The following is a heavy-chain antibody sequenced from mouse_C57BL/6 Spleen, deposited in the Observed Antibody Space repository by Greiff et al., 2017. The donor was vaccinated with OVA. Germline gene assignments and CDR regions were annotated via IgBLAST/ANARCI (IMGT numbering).Heavy chain of an antibody. V-gene: IGHV1-15*01. CDR1: GYTFTDYE. Sequence: VKLQQSGAELVRPGASVTLSCKASGYTFTDYEMHWVKQTPVHGLEWIGAIDPETGGTAYNQKFKGKAILTADKSSSTAYMELRSLTSEDSAVYYCTRSYYYGSSPWFAYWGQGTLVTVSA. CDR2: IDPETGGT. D-gene: IGHD1-1*01. CDR3: TRSYYYGSSPWFAY. J-gene: IGHJ3*01.